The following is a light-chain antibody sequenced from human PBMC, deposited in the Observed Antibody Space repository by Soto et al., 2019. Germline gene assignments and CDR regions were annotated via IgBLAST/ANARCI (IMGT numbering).Light chain of an antibody. CDR3: QHYNSYPWT. CDR1: QSISTW. J-gene: IGKJ1*01. Sequence: DIQMTQSPSTLSATVGDTVTITCRASQSISTWLAWYQQKPGKAPKLLVYDASTLETGVPSRFSGSGSGTEFTLTIRSLQPDDFAVYYCQHYNSYPWTFGQGTKVDIK. CDR2: DAS. V-gene: IGKV1-5*01.